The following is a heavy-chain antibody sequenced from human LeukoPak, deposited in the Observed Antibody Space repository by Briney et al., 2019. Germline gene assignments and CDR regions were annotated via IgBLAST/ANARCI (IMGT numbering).Heavy chain of an antibody. CDR1: GFTSSNAW. CDR3: TTYRGYSYGYGY. D-gene: IGHD5-18*01. Sequence: AGSLRLSCPTTGFTSSNAWMSCLRQAPGNGLEWVCLIKSKNGSGTKDYAEPVSPRLSISRDDSKNTTYLQINSLKTQDTPVYYCTTYRGYSYGYGYWGQGTLVTVSS. J-gene: IGHJ4*02. V-gene: IGHV3-15*01. CDR2: IKSKNGSGTK.